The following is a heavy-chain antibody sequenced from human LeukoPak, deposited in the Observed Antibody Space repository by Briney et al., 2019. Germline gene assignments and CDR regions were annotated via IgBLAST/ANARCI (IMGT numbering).Heavy chain of an antibody. V-gene: IGHV3-23*01. CDR2: ISGSGGST. CDR3: AQRGVLTGYYIRNEIHDAFDI. Sequence: GGSLRLSCAASGFTFSSYAMSWVRQAPGKGLEWVSAISGSGGSTYYADSVKGRFTISRDNSKNTLYLQMNSLRAEDTAVYYCAQRGVLTGYYIRNEIHDAFDIWGQGTMVTVSS. CDR1: GFTFSSYA. D-gene: IGHD3-9*01. J-gene: IGHJ3*02.